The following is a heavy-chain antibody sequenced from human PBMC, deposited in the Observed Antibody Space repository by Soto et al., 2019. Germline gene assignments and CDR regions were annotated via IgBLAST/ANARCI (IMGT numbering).Heavy chain of an antibody. CDR2: ISTDKGNT. J-gene: IGHJ4*02. CDR1: GYSFTTYG. D-gene: IGHD2-21*01. Sequence: ASVKVSCKASGYSFTTYGMTWVRQAPGQGLEWMGWISTDKGNTKYAQNFQSRATLTTDTSTSTAYMELRSLRSDDTAVYYCARDGEGFWGQGTLVTVSS. V-gene: IGHV1-18*01. CDR3: ARDGEGF.